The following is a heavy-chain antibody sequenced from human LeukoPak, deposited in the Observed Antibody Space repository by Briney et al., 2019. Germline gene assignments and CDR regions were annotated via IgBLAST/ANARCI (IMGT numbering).Heavy chain of an antibody. D-gene: IGHD6-13*01. Sequence: GGSLRLSCAASGFTFSSYGMHWVRQAPGKGLEWVAFIRYDGSNKYYADSVKGRFTISRDNSKNTLYLQMNSLRAEDTAVYYCARGGRRGAAAGSVVGYWGQGTLVTVSS. CDR2: IRYDGSNK. CDR3: ARGGRRGAAAGSVVGY. CDR1: GFTFSSYG. J-gene: IGHJ4*02. V-gene: IGHV3-30*02.